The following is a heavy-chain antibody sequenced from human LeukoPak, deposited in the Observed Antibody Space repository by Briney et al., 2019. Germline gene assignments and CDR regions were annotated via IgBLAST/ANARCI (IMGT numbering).Heavy chain of an antibody. D-gene: IGHD3-16*01. Sequence: ASVKVSRKASVYTFTSYGISWVRQAPGQGLEWMGWISAYNGNTNYAQKLQGRVTMTTDTSTSTAYMELRSLRSDDTAVYYCALPRGSPGPLGAFDIWGQGTMVTVSS. CDR2: ISAYNGNT. V-gene: IGHV1-18*01. CDR3: ALPRGSPGPLGAFDI. CDR1: VYTFTSYG. J-gene: IGHJ3*02.